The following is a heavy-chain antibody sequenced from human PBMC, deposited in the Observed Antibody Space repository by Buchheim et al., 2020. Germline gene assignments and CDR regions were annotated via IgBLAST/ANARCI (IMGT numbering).Heavy chain of an antibody. Sequence: EVQLVESGGGLVQPGGSLRLSCAASGFTFKNHWINWVRKAPGKGLEWVANIKQDGSEKYYVDSVKGRLTISRDKAKNSLYLQMNSMRAEDTAVYYCARSTGFRMDVWGKGTT. D-gene: IGHD1-14*01. CDR3: ARSTGFRMDV. V-gene: IGHV3-7*01. J-gene: IGHJ6*03. CDR2: IKQDGSEK. CDR1: GFTFKNHW.